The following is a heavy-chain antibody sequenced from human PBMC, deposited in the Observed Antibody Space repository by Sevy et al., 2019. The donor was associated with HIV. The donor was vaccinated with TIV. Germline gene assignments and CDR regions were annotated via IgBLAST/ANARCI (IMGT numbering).Heavy chain of an antibody. J-gene: IGHJ5*02. CDR1: GGSFNTYQ. Sequence: SETLSLTCAVYGGSFNTYQWSWIRQPPGKGLEWIGEINHSGATNYSPSLKSRVTISADKSNNQFSLRLSSVTAADTAVYYCANSYDYLWGSYRQGWFDPWGQGTLVTVSS. CDR2: INHSGAT. D-gene: IGHD3-16*02. V-gene: IGHV4-34*01. CDR3: ANSYDYLWGSYRQGWFDP.